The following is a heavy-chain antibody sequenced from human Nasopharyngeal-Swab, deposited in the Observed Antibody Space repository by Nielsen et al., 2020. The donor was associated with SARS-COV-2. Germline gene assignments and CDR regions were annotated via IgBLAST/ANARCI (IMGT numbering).Heavy chain of an antibody. D-gene: IGHD4-23*01. Sequence: GGSLRLSCAASGFTFSSYDMHWVRQATGKGLEWVSAIGTAGDTYYPGSVKGRFTISRENAKNSLHLQMNSLRAEDTAVYYCASGTVTLLHYWGQGTLVTVSS. CDR2: IGTAGDT. CDR3: ASGTVTLLHY. CDR1: GFTFSSYD. V-gene: IGHV3-13*01. J-gene: IGHJ4*02.